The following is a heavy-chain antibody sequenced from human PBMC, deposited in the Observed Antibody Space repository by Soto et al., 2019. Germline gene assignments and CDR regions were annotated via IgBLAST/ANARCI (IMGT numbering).Heavy chain of an antibody. J-gene: IGHJ5*02. D-gene: IGHD3-10*01. Sequence: ASVKVSCKASGYTFTSYGSSWVRQAPGQGLEWMGWISAYNGNTSYARKFQGRVTLTRNTSTSTAYMELRSLRSDDTAVYYCARGVGSGSYYNQYNWFDPWGQGTLVTVSS. CDR2: ISAYNGNT. CDR3: ARGVGSGSYYNQYNWFDP. CDR1: GYTFTSYG. V-gene: IGHV1-18*01.